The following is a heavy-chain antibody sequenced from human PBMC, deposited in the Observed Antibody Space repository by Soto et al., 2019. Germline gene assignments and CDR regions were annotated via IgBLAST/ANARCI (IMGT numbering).Heavy chain of an antibody. V-gene: IGHV1-8*01. CDR1: GYTFTSYD. J-gene: IGHJ6*02. CDR3: ARGVFLISYYDFWSGYYTGNYYYGMDV. Sequence: SVKVSCKASGYTFTSYDINWVRQATGQGLEWMGWMNPNSGNTGYAQKFQGRVTMTRNTSISTAYMELSSLRSEDTAVYYCARGVFLISYYDFWSGYYTGNYYYGMDVWRQGTTVTVSS. D-gene: IGHD3-3*01. CDR2: MNPNSGNT.